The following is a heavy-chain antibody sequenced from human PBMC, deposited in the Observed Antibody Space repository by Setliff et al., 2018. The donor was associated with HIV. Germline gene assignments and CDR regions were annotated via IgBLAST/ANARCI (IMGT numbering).Heavy chain of an antibody. CDR3: ARRPARGLGLYYFDY. D-gene: IGHD6-6*01. CDR1: GGSFSGYR. J-gene: IGHJ4*02. CDR2: INHRGST. V-gene: IGHV4-34*01. Sequence: SETLSLTCAVYGGSFSGYRWTWIRQPPGKGLEWIGEINHRGSTTYNPSLRSRVTISVDTSKNQFSLKLSSVTAADTAVYYCARRPARGLGLYYFDYWGQGTLVTVSS.